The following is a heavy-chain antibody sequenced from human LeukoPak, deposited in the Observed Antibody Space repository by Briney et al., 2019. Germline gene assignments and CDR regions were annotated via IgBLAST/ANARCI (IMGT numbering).Heavy chain of an antibody. CDR2: IYHSGST. V-gene: IGHV4-4*02. D-gene: IGHD6-6*01. J-gene: IGHJ6*03. CDR1: GGSISSSNW. Sequence: SETLSLTCAVSGGSISSSNWWSWVRQPPGKGLEWIGEIYHSGSTNYNPSLKSRVTISVDKSKNQFSLKLSSVTAADTAVYYCARIPSYSSSTNYYMDVWGKGTTVTVSS. CDR3: ARIPSYSSSTNYYMDV.